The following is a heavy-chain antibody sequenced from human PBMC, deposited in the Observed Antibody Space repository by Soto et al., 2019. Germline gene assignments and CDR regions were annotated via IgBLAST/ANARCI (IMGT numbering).Heavy chain of an antibody. V-gene: IGHV1-18*01. D-gene: IGHD2-2*01. CDR2: ISLYSDGT. CDR1: GYTFSNYG. J-gene: IGHJ5*02. Sequence: ASVKVSCKTSGYTFSNYGITWVRQAPGQPLEWLGWISLYSDGTNYAQKFQGRVSMTTDTSTTTAYMELRSLRSEGTAVYYCARVVPGAEAWFGPWGQGTLVTVSS. CDR3: ARVVPGAEAWFGP.